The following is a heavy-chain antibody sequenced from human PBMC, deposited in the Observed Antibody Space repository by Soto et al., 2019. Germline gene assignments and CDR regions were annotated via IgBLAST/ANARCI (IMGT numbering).Heavy chain of an antibody. CDR3: ARGCCTATICDPWFDP. Sequence: LKISCQGSGYAFSSYWIAWVRQMPGKGLEWMGIIYPGDSDTRYSPSFQGQVTISVDKSITTAYLQWSSLKASDTAMYYCARGCCTATICDPWFDPWGQGTLVTVSS. CDR1: GYAFSSYW. CDR2: IYPGDSDT. J-gene: IGHJ5*02. D-gene: IGHD2-8*02. V-gene: IGHV5-51*01.